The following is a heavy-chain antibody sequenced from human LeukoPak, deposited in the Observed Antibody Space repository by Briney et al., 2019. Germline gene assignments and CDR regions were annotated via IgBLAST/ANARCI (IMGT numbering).Heavy chain of an antibody. Sequence: GGSLRLSCAASGFTFSSYSMNWVRQAPGKGLEWVSSISSSSSYIYYADSVKGRFTISRDNAKSSLYLQMNSLRAEDTAVYYCARDSRGRDIVTSFDYWGQGTLVTVSS. CDR3: ARDSRGRDIVTSFDY. CDR2: ISSSSSYI. V-gene: IGHV3-21*06. CDR1: GFTFSSYS. J-gene: IGHJ4*02. D-gene: IGHD5-12*01.